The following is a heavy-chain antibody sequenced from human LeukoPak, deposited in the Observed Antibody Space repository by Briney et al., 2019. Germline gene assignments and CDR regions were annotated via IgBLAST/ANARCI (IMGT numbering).Heavy chain of an antibody. CDR2: IYRSGST. J-gene: IGHJ4*02. CDR1: RYSISSGYY. D-gene: IGHD3-10*01. Sequence: KPSETLSLTCTVSRYSISSGYYWGWIRQPPGQGLEWIGSIYRSGSTYYNSSLKSRVTISVDTSKNQFSLKLSSVTAADTAVYYCASGGYYFDYWGQGTLVTVSS. V-gene: IGHV4-38-2*02. CDR3: ASGGYYFDY.